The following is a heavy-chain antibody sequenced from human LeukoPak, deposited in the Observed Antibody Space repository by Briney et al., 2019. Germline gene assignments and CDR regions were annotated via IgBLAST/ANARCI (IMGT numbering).Heavy chain of an antibody. CDR3: ARRDGYNYLDFDY. D-gene: IGHD5-24*01. V-gene: IGHV1-8*01. CDR2: MNPNSGNT. J-gene: IGHJ4*02. Sequence: ASVKVSCKASGYAFTSYDINWVRQATGQGLEWMGWMNPNSGNTGYAQKFQGRVTMTRNTSISTAYMELSSLRSGDTAVYYCARRDGYNYLDFDYWGQGTLVTVSS. CDR1: GYAFTSYD.